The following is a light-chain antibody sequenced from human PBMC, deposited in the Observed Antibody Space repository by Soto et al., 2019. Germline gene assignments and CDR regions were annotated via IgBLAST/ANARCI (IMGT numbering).Light chain of an antibody. CDR1: QTISNR. V-gene: IGKV1-5*01. J-gene: IGKJ4*01. CDR2: GDS. Sequence: DLQMTQSPSTLSASVGDTVTITCRASQTISNRLAWYQQKPGRAPKLLMHGDSTLETGVPSRFGGGSGTDFTLTISDRQPDDFATYYCLQHNSYPLTFGGGTKVEIK. CDR3: LQHNSYPLT.